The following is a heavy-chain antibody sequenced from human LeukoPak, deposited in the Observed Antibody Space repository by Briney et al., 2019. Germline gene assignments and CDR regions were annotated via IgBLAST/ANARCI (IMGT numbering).Heavy chain of an antibody. J-gene: IGHJ4*02. D-gene: IGHD3-10*01. Sequence: GGSLRLSCAASGFTFSSYSMNWVRQAPGKGLEWVSSISSSSYYIYYVDSVKGRFTISRDNAKSSLYVQMNSLRAEDTAVYYCARSGERGMVREVPDYWGQGTLVTVSS. CDR1: GFTFSSYS. CDR3: ARSGERGMVREVPDY. V-gene: IGHV3-21*01. CDR2: ISSSSYYI.